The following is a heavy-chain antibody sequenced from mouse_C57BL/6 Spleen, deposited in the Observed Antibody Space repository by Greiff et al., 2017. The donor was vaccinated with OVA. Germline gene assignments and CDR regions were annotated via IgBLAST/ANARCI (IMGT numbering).Heavy chain of an antibody. CDR3: ARRYYGSGRYFDV. CDR1: GYTFTSYW. J-gene: IGHJ1*03. Sequence: QVQLQQPGAELVMPGASVKLSCKASGYTFTSYWMHWVKQRPGQGLEWIGEIDPSDSYTNYNQKFKGKSTLTVDKSSSTAYMQLSSLTSEDSAVDYCARRYYGSGRYFDVWGTGTTVTVSS. V-gene: IGHV1-69*01. CDR2: IDPSDSYT. D-gene: IGHD1-1*01.